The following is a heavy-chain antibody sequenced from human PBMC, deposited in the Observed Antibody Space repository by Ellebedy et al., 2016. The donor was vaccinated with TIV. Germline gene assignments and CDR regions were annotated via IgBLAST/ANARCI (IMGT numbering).Heavy chain of an antibody. D-gene: IGHD2-15*01. CDR1: GYTFTSYA. J-gene: IGHJ6*02. CDR3: ARETSRDIVVVVAAFPYGMDV. V-gene: IGHV1-46*01. Sequence: AASVKVSCKASGYTFTSYAMNWVRQAPGQGLEWMGIINPSGGSTSYAQKFQGRVTITADKSTSTAYMELSSLRSEDTAVYYCARETSRDIVVVVAAFPYGMDVWGQGTTVTVSS. CDR2: INPSGGST.